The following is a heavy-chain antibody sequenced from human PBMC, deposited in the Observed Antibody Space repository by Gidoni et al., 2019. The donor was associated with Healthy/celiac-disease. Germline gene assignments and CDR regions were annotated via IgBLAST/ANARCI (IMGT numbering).Heavy chain of an antibody. J-gene: IGHJ4*02. V-gene: IGHV3-30*18. CDR3: AKDVGGATIYYFDY. D-gene: IGHD1-26*01. CDR2: ISYDGSNK. CDR1: GFPFSSYG. Sequence: QVQLVESGGGVVQPGRSLRRSCSASGFPFSSYGMHWVRQAPGKGLEWVAVISYDGSNKYYADSVKGRFTISRDNSKNTLYLQMNSLRAEDTAVYYCAKDVGGATIYYFDYWGQGTLVTVSS.